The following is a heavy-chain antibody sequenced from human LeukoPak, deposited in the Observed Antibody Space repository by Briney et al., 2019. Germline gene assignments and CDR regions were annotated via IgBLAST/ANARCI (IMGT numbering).Heavy chain of an antibody. CDR3: AKPSGSYYYYYMDV. CDR1: GFTFSSYG. J-gene: IGHJ6*03. V-gene: IGHV3-30*02. CDR2: IRYDGSNK. Sequence: PGGSLRLSCAASGFTFSSYGMHWVRQAPGKGLEWVAFIRYDGSNKYYADSVKGRFTISRDNSKNTLYLQMNSLRAEDTAVYYCAKPSGSYYYYYMDVWGKGTTVTVSS. D-gene: IGHD1-26*01.